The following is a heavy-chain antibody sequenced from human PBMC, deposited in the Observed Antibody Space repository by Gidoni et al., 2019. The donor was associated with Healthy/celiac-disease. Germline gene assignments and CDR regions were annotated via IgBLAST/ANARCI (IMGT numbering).Heavy chain of an antibody. CDR2: IYSGGST. CDR1: GFTVSSNY. D-gene: IGHD3-16*01. CDR3: ASPWGGP. Sequence: EVQLVESGGGLIQPGGSLRLSWAASGFTVSSNYMSWVRKAPGKGLERVSVIYSGGSTYYADPVKGRFTISRDNSKNKLYLQMNSLRAEDTAVYYCASPWGGPWGQGTLVTVSS. V-gene: IGHV3-53*01. J-gene: IGHJ5*02.